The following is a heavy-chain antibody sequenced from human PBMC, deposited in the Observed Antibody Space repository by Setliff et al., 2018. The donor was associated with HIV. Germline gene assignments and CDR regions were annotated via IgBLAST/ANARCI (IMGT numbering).Heavy chain of an antibody. CDR3: ARLGEF. D-gene: IGHD3-16*01. V-gene: IGHV4-34*01. CDR1: GESLSGYS. J-gene: IGHJ4*02. Sequence: SETLSLTCAVNGESLSGYSWTWIRQPPGKGLEWIGEVNHRGTTSHNPSLKSRVTASVDTSKNQFSLKLASVTAADTAVYYCARLGEFWSQGSLVTVSS. CDR2: VNHRGTT.